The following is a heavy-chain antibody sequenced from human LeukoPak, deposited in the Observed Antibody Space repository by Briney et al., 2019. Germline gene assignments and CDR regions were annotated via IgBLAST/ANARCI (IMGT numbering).Heavy chain of an antibody. CDR2: ISYDGSNK. D-gene: IGHD4-17*01. V-gene: IGHV3-30-3*01. J-gene: IGHJ3*02. Sequence: GRSLRLSCAASGFTFSSYAMHWVRLAPGKGLEWVAVISYDGSNKYYADSVKGRFTISRDNSRNTLYLQMNSLRAEDTAVYYCAREGITVTTPHAFDIWGQGTMVTVSS. CDR3: AREGITVTTPHAFDI. CDR1: GFTFSSYA.